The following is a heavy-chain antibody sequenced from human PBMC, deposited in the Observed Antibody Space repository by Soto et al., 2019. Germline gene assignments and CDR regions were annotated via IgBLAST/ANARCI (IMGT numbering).Heavy chain of an antibody. J-gene: IGHJ4*02. Sequence: PSETLSLTCTVSGGSVSSGSYYWSWIRQPPGKGLEWIGYIYYSGSTNYNPSLKSRVTISVDTSKNQFSLKLSSVTAADTAVYYCAREGIAVAGNFDYWGQGTLVTVSS. CDR3: AREGIAVAGNFDY. CDR2: IYYSGST. V-gene: IGHV4-61*01. D-gene: IGHD6-19*01. CDR1: GGSVSSGSYY.